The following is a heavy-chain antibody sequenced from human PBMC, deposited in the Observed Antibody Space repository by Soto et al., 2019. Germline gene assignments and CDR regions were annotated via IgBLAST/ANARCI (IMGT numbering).Heavy chain of an antibody. J-gene: IGHJ6*02. D-gene: IGHD2-15*01. Sequence: GGSLRLSCAASGFTFGSYSMKWVRQAPGKGLEWVSYISSSTSTIYYADSVKGRFTISRDNAKNSLYLQMDSLRDEDTAVYYCARGGHYYYYGMDVWGRGTTVTVSS. CDR1: GFTFGSYS. CDR2: ISSSTSTI. V-gene: IGHV3-48*02. CDR3: ARGGHYYYYGMDV.